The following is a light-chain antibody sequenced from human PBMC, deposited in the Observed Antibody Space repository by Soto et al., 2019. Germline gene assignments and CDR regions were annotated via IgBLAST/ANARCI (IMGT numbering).Light chain of an antibody. CDR2: DVS. Sequence: QSALTQPASVSGSPGQSITISCTGTSSDVGGYSYVSWYQQHPGKDPKLMIYDVSNRPSGVSNRFSGSKSVNTASLTISGLQSEDEADYYCSSYTSTSTVVFGGGTKVTVL. J-gene: IGLJ2*01. CDR3: SSYTSTSTVV. V-gene: IGLV2-14*03. CDR1: SSDVGGYSY.